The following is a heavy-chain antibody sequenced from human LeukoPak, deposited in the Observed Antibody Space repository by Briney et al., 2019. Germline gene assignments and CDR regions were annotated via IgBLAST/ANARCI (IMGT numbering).Heavy chain of an antibody. D-gene: IGHD3-3*01. CDR3: ARDVLYVFQRMDV. V-gene: IGHV3-30-3*01. J-gene: IGHJ6*02. Sequence: GGSLRLSCAASGFTFSSYWMHWVRQAPGKGLEWVAVISYDGSNKYYADSVKGRFTISRDNSKNTLYLQMNSLRAEDTAVYYCARDVLYVFQRMDVWGQGTRSPSP. CDR2: ISYDGSNK. CDR1: GFTFSSYW.